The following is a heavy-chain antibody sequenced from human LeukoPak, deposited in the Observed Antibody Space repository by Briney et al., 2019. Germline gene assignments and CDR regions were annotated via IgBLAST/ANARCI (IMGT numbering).Heavy chain of an antibody. J-gene: IGHJ3*01. V-gene: IGHV3-7*01. CDR3: ARDRSYLDAVDF. CDR1: GFTFSNYW. CDR2: INQDGSER. Sequence: GGSLRLSCAVSGFTFSNYWMSWVRQAPAKGLEWVAYINQDGSERYYVDFMEGRFTISRDNAEKSLFLQMNNLRVEETALYYCARDRSYLDAVDFWGQGTLVTVAS. D-gene: IGHD1-26*01.